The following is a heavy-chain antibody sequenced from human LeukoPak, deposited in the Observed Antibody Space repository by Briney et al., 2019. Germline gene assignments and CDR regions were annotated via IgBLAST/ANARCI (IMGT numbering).Heavy chain of an antibody. Sequence: PGRSLRLSCAASGFSFADATMHWVRQVPGKGLEWVSGINWNSGTMGYADSVKGRFIISRDNAKNTLSLQMNSLRAEDTAVYYCVRHNYGYDYWGQGTPVTVSS. J-gene: IGHJ4*02. D-gene: IGHD5-18*01. CDR3: VRHNYGYDY. V-gene: IGHV3-9*01. CDR2: INWNSGTM. CDR1: GFSFADAT.